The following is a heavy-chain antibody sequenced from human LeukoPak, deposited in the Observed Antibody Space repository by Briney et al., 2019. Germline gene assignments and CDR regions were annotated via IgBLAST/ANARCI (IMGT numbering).Heavy chain of an antibody. CDR1: GGSISSSSYY. J-gene: IGHJ4*02. CDR3: ARLGGIGTIYGTGDY. V-gene: IGHV4-39*01. Sequence: PSETLSLTCTVSGGSISSSSYYWGWIRQPPGKGLEWMGSIYYSGSTYYNPSLKSRVTISVDTSKNQFSLKLSSVTAADTAVYYCARLGGIGTIYGTGDYWGQGTLVTVSS. CDR2: IYYSGST. D-gene: IGHD3-9*01.